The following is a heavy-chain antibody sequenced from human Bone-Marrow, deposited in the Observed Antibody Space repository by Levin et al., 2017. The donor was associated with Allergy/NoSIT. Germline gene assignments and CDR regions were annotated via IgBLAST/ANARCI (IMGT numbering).Heavy chain of an antibody. CDR2: IGTTGIT. V-gene: IGHV3-48*03. CDR3: AGQARDYGLDV. CDR1: GFSFSSYE. Sequence: GESLKISCAASGFSFSSYEFDWVRQAPGKGLEWLLYIGTTGITYYADSVKGRFTVSRDNSKNSLYLEMNSLRAEDTAVYYCAGQARDYGLDVWGQGTTVTVSS. J-gene: IGHJ6*02.